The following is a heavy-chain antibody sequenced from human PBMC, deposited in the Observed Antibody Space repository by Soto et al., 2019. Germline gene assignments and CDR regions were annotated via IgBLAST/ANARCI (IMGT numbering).Heavy chain of an antibody. CDR1: GFTFSSYA. V-gene: IGHV3-23*01. D-gene: IGHD6-19*01. Sequence: LRLSCAASGFTFSSYAMGWVRQGPGKGLEWVSGISGSGGSTYYADSVKGRFTISRDNSKNTLYLQMNSLRAEDTAVYYCAKDRVTVVGYDAFDIWGQGTMVTVSS. CDR3: AKDRVTVVGYDAFDI. CDR2: ISGSGGST. J-gene: IGHJ3*02.